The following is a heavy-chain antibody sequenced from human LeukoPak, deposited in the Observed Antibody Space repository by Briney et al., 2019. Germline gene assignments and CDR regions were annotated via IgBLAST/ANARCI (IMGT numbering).Heavy chain of an antibody. Sequence: SVRVSCTASGGTFSSYAISWVRQAPGQGLEWRGRIIPIFGIANYAQKSQGRVTITADKSTSTAYMELSSLRSEDTAVYYCARVGPVGIAVAGTSSYYFDYWGQGTLVTVSS. V-gene: IGHV1-69*04. D-gene: IGHD6-19*01. CDR3: ARVGPVGIAVAGTSSYYFDY. CDR1: GGTFSSYA. CDR2: IIPIFGIA. J-gene: IGHJ4*02.